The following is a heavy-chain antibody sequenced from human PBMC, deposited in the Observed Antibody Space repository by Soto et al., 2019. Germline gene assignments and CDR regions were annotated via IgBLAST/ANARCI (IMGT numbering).Heavy chain of an antibody. CDR3: VREGESESDFWSGYLGFDS. Sequence: ASVKVSCKASGGTFSSYTISWVRQAPGQGLEWMGRIIPILDIANYAQKFQGRVTITADTSTTTAYMELSSLISEDTAVYYCVREGESESDFWSGYLGFDSWGQGTLVTVSS. CDR2: IIPILDIA. D-gene: IGHD3-3*01. CDR1: GGTFSSYT. V-gene: IGHV1-69*04. J-gene: IGHJ5*01.